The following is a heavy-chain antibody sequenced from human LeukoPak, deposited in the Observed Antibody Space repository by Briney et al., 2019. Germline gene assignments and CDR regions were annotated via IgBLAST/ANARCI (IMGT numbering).Heavy chain of an antibody. CDR2: IYYSGST. CDR1: GGSISSYY. Sequence: PSETLSLTCTVSGGSISSYYWSWIRQPPGKGLEWIGYIYYSGSTNYNPSLKSRVTISVDTSKNQISLKLSSVTAADTAVYYCARDRRYYDSSDFLRGDFDYWGQGTLVTVSS. J-gene: IGHJ4*02. CDR3: ARDRRYYDSSDFLRGDFDY. D-gene: IGHD3-22*01. V-gene: IGHV4-59*12.